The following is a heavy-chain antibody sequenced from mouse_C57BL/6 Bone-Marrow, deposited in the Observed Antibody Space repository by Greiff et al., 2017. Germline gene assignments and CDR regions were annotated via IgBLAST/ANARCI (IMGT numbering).Heavy chain of an antibody. CDR2: IDPENGDT. J-gene: IGHJ4*01. Sequence: EVQLQQSGAELVRPGASVKLSCTASGFNIKDDYMHWVKQRPEQGLEWIGWIDPENGDTEYASKFQGKATITADTSSNTAYLQLSSLTSEDTAVYYCNSGYGSYYYAMDYWGQGTSVTVSS. D-gene: IGHD3-1*01. CDR1: GFNIKDDY. CDR3: NSGYGSYYYAMDY. V-gene: IGHV14-4*01.